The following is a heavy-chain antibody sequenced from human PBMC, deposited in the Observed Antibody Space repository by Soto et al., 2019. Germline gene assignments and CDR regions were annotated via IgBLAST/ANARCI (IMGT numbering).Heavy chain of an antibody. CDR3: AREGGTDYAYYYYYGMDV. CDR2: ISSSSSTI. Sequence: EVQLVESGGGLVQPGGSLRLSCAASGFTFSSYSMNWVRQAPGKGLEWVSYISSSSSTIYYADSVKGRFTISRDNAKNSLYLQMNSLGDEDTAVYYCAREGGTDYAYYYYYGMDVWGQGTTVTVSS. J-gene: IGHJ6*02. D-gene: IGHD4-17*01. CDR1: GFTFSSYS. V-gene: IGHV3-48*02.